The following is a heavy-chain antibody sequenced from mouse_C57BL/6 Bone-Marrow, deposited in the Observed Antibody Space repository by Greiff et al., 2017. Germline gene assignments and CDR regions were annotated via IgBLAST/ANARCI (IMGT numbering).Heavy chain of an antibody. CDR3: AIDYYGSRGFYAMDY. CDR1: GYTFTSYD. J-gene: IGHJ4*01. V-gene: IGHV1-85*01. CDR2: IYPRDGST. Sequence: VQLQQSGPELVKPGASVELSCKASGYTFTSYDINWVKQRPGQGLEWIGWIYPRDGSTKYNEKFKGKATLTVDTSSSSAYMQISSLTSEDSAVYYCAIDYYGSRGFYAMDYCGRGTSVTVTS. D-gene: IGHD1-1*01.